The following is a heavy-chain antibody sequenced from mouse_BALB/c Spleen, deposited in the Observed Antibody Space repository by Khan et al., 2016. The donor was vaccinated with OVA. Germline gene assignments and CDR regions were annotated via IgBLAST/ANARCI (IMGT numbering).Heavy chain of an antibody. CDR1: GYSFSNYY. V-gene: IGHV1S135*01. CDR3: PRLETTGWFTY. J-gene: IGHJ3*01. Sequence: VQLKESRPELMKPGASVKISCKASGYSFSNYYIHWVKQSHGQSLEWIGYIDPFNGGTTYNQKFKGTATLTVDKSSSTAYMNLSSLTSEDSAVYFCPRLETTGWFTYWGQGTLFTVSA. CDR2: IDPFNGGT.